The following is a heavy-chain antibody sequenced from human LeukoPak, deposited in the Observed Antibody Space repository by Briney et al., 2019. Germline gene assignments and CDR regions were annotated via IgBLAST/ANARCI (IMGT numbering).Heavy chain of an antibody. CDR2: VVGGGAT. D-gene: IGHD2-15*01. V-gene: IGHV3-23*01. Sequence: GRSLRLSCEAAGFTFINYAMARVRQAPGKGLEWVSTVVGGGATFYADSVKGRFTISRDNSKNTMYLQMDSLRGDDTAVYYCAKYGVVLPPGSHIPHWFDPWGQGCLVTVSS. CDR3: AKYGVVLPPGSHIPHWFDP. J-gene: IGHJ5*02. CDR1: GFTFINYA.